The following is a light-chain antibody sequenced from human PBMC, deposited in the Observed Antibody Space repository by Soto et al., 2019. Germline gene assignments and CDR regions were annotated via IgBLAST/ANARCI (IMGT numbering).Light chain of an antibody. V-gene: IGKV3-20*01. CDR1: QSVSSSY. CDR3: QQYGXSPIT. J-gene: IGKJ5*01. CDR2: GAS. Sequence: EIVLTQSPATLSLSPGETATLSCRASQSVSSSYLAWYQQKPGQAPRLLIYGASSRATGIPDRFSGSGSGTDFTLTISRLEPEDFAVYXXQQYGXSPITFGQGTRLENK.